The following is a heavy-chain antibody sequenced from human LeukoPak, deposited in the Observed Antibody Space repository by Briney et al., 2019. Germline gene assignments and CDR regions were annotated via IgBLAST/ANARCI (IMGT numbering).Heavy chain of an antibody. CDR3: ARAHYGNGY. V-gene: IGHV3-7*01. D-gene: IGHD4-17*01. CDR2: IKHDGREK. J-gene: IGHJ4*02. CDR1: GFSFSSYW. Sequence: GGSLRLSCVVSGFSFSSYWMSGVRQAPGKGLEWVANIKHDGREKYYVDSVKGRFTISRDNAKNSLFLQMNSLRAEDTAVYYCARAHYGNGYWGQGTLVTVSS.